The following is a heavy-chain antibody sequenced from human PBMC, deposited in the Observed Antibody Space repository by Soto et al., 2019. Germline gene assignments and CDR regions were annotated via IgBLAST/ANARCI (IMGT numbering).Heavy chain of an antibody. CDR2: IIPIFGTA. V-gene: IGHV1-69*01. CDR3: ARDGGRAMVRGVFDRAWFDP. J-gene: IGHJ5*02. Sequence: QVQLVQSGAEVKKPGSSVKVSCKASGGTFSSYAISWVRQAPGQGLEWMGGIIPIFGTANYAQKFQGRVTITADESTSTAYMELSSLRSEDTAVYYCARDGGRAMVRGVFDRAWFDPWGQGTLVTVSS. D-gene: IGHD3-10*01. CDR1: GGTFSSYA.